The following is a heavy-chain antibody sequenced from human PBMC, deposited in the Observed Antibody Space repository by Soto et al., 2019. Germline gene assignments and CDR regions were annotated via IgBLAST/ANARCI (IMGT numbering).Heavy chain of an antibody. D-gene: IGHD6-13*01. Sequence: EASVKVSCKASGGTFSSYAISWVRQAPGQGLEWMGGIIPIFGTANYAQKFQGRVTITADESTSTAYMEPSSLRSEDTAVYYCARSGSSSWYFSPWGQGTLVTVSS. CDR2: IIPIFGTA. CDR3: ARSGSSSWYFSP. J-gene: IGHJ5*02. CDR1: GGTFSSYA. V-gene: IGHV1-69*13.